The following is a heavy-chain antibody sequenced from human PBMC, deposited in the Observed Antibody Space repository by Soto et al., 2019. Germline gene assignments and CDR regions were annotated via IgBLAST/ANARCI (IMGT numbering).Heavy chain of an antibody. CDR1: GGSISSSSYY. D-gene: IGHD6-13*01. J-gene: IGHJ6*02. CDR3: ARQISSWPYYYYYGMDV. V-gene: IGHV4-39*01. Sequence: SETLSLTCTVSGGSISSSSYYWGWIRQPPGKGLEWIGSIYYSGSTYYNPSLKSRVTISVDTSKNQFSLKLSSVTAADTAVYYCARQISSWPYYYYYGMDVWGQGTTVTVSS. CDR2: IYYSGST.